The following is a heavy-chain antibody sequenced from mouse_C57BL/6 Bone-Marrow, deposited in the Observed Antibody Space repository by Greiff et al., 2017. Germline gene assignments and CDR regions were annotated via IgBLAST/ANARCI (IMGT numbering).Heavy chain of an antibody. CDR1: GYTFTSYG. CDR3: ARGDDYGSWFAY. V-gene: IGHV1-81*01. Sequence: VQLQQSGAELARPGASVKLYCKASGYTFTSYGISWVKQRTGQGLEWIGEIYPRSGNTYYNEKFKGKATLTADKSSSTAYMELRSLTSENSAVYFCARGDDYGSWFAYWGQGTLVTVSA. D-gene: IGHD2-4*01. CDR2: IYPRSGNT. J-gene: IGHJ3*01.